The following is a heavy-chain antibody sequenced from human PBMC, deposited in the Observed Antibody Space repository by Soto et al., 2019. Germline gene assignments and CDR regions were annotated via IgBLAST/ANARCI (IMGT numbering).Heavy chain of an antibody. CDR2: IYYSGST. D-gene: IGHD2-2*01. Sequence: QVQLQESGPGLVKPSQTLSLTCTVSGGSISSGGYYWSWIRQHPGKGLEWIGYIYYSGSTYYNPSLKNRVTISVDTSKNQFSLKLSSVTAADTAVYYCARSNSEDIVVVPAAIGIWGQGTMVTVSS. CDR3: ARSNSEDIVVVPAAIGI. J-gene: IGHJ3*02. V-gene: IGHV4-31*03. CDR1: GGSISSGGYY.